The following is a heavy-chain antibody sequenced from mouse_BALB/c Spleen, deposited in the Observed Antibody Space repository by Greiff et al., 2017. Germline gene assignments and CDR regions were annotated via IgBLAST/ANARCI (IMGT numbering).Heavy chain of an antibody. Sequence: EVQLQESGPGLVKPSQSLSLTCSVTGYSITSGYYWYWIRQFPGNKLEWMGYISYDGSNNYNPSLKNRISITRDTSKNQFFLKLNSVTTEDTATYYCARSSNYGTWFAYWGQGTLVTVSA. CDR3: ARSSNYGTWFAY. V-gene: IGHV3-6*02. J-gene: IGHJ3*01. CDR2: ISYDGSN. CDR1: GYSITSGYY. D-gene: IGHD2-5*01.